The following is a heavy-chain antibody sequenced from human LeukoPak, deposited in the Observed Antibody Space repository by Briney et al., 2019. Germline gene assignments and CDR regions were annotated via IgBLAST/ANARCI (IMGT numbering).Heavy chain of an antibody. CDR3: ARYYYYGSGTDYYYYGMDV. J-gene: IGHJ6*02. CDR2: INPNSGGT. V-gene: IGHV1-2*02. Sequence: ASVKLSCKASGYTFTGYYMHWVRQAPGQGLEWIGWINPNSGGTNYAQKFQGRVTMTRATSISTAYMELSRLRSDDTAVYYCARYYYYGSGTDYYYYGMDVWGQGTTVTVSS. CDR1: GYTFTGYY. D-gene: IGHD3-10*01.